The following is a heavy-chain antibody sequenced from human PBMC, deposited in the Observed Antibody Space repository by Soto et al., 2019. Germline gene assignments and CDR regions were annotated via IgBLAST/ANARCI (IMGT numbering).Heavy chain of an antibody. CDR1: GFTFSSYG. V-gene: IGHV3-33*01. CDR2: IRYDGSNK. CDR3: ARGGDSSGYYYYGMDV. Sequence: QVQLVESGGGVVQPGRSLRLSCAASGFTFSSYGMHWVRQAPGKGLEWVAVIRYDGSNKYYADSVKGRFTISRDNSKNTLYLQMNSLRAEDTAVYYCARGGDSSGYYYYGMDVWGQGTTVSVSS. J-gene: IGHJ6*02. D-gene: IGHD3-22*01.